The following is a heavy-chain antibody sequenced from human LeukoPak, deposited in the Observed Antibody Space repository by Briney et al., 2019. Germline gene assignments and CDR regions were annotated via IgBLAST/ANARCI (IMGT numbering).Heavy chain of an antibody. CDR3: ARDRGYSNFDY. Sequence: GGSLRLSCAASGFGFSKYWMSWVRQARGKGREWVANMNEDGSEKNYVDSVKGRFTISRDNAQDSLYLQMNSLRAEDTAVYYCARDRGYSNFDYWGQGTLLTVSS. CDR1: GFGFSKYW. D-gene: IGHD4-11*01. CDR2: MNEDGSEK. V-gene: IGHV3-7*01. J-gene: IGHJ4*02.